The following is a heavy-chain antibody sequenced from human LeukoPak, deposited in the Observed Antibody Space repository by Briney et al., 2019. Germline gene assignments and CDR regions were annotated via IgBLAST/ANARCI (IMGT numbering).Heavy chain of an antibody. V-gene: IGHV4-34*01. J-gene: IGHJ5*02. CDR1: GGSFSGHY. CDR3: ARLSGSSGYYYAAYNWFDP. Sequence: SETLSLTCAVSGGSFSGHYWNWIRQPPGKGLEWIGEINHGGSTNYNPSLKSRVTISVDTSKNQFSLKLSSVTAADTAVYYCARLSGSSGYYYAAYNWFDPWGQGTLVTVSS. D-gene: IGHD3-22*01. CDR2: INHGGST.